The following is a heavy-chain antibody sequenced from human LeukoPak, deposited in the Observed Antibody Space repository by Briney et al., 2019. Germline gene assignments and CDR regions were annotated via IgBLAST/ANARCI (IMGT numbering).Heavy chain of an antibody. J-gene: IGHJ5*02. D-gene: IGHD3-3*01. CDR1: GGTFISYA. V-gene: IGHV1-69*05. Sequence: SVKVSCKASGGTFISYAISWVRQAPGQGREWMGGIIPIFGTANYAQKFQGSVTITTDESTSTAYMELSSLRSEDTAVYYCAREVNYDFWSGYHYNWFDPWGQGTLVTVSS. CDR2: IIPIFGTA. CDR3: AREVNYDFWSGYHYNWFDP.